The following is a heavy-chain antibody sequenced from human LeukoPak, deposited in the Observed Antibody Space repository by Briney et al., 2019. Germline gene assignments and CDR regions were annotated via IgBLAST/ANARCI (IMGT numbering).Heavy chain of an antibody. CDR3: AREAGDVDFDY. D-gene: IGHD6-19*01. V-gene: IGHV3-74*01. CDR2: INSDGSST. CDR1: GFTFSSYW. J-gene: IGHJ4*02. Sequence: GGSLRPSCAASGFTFSSYWMHWVRQAPGKGLVWVLRINSDGSSTSYADSVKGRFTISRDNAKNTLYLQMNSLRAEDTAVYYCAREAGDVDFDYWGQGTLVTVSS.